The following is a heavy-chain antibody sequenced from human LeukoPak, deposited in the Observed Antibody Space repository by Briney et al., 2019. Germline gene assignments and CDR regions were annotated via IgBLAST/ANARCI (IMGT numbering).Heavy chain of an antibody. CDR3: ARDQVRWFGEGDAFDI. D-gene: IGHD3-10*01. J-gene: IGHJ3*02. CDR2: IYHSGST. Sequence: SETLSLTCTVSGYSISSGYYWGWIRQPPGKGLEWIGSIYHSGSTYYNPSLKSRVTISVDTSKNQFSLKLSSVTAADTAVYYCARDQVRWFGEGDAFDIWGQGTMATVSS. CDR1: GYSISSGYY. V-gene: IGHV4-38-2*02.